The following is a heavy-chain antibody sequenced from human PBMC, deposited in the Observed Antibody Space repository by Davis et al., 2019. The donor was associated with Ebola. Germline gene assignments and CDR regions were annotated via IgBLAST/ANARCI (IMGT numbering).Heavy chain of an antibody. D-gene: IGHD2/OR15-2a*01. V-gene: IGHV4-39*01. J-gene: IGHJ5*02. CDR2: IYYSGST. CDR1: GGSISSSSYY. CDR3: ARSAGISRVNWFDP. Sequence: MPSETLSLTCTVSGGSISSSSYYWGWIRQPPGKGLEWIGRIYYSGSTYYNPSLKSRVTISVDTSKNQFSLKLGSVTAADTAVYYCARSAGISRVNWFDPWGQGTLVTVSS.